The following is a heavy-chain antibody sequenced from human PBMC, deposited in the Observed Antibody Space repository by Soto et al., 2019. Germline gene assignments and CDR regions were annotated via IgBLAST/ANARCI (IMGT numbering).Heavy chain of an antibody. J-gene: IGHJ4*02. V-gene: IGHV4-31*03. CDR1: GGSISSGGYY. Sequence: QVQLQESGPGLVKPSQTLSLTCTVSGGSISSGGYYWSWIRQHPGKGLEWIGYIYYSGSTYSNPSLKSRVTIPVDKSKNQFSLKLSSVTAADTAVYYCARTGSWYRDYWGQGTLVTVSS. D-gene: IGHD6-13*01. CDR3: ARTGSWYRDY. CDR2: IYYSGST.